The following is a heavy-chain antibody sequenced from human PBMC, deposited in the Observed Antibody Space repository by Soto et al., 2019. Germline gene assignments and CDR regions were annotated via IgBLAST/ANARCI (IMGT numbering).Heavy chain of an antibody. CDR2: INDRGST. CDR1: GGSFRGYY. V-gene: IGHV4-34*01. D-gene: IGHD6-13*01. CDR3: ASVSEAKAGTWYLDY. J-gene: IGHJ4*02. Sequence: PSETLSLTCAVYGGSFRGYYWTWIRQPPGKGLEWIGEINDRGSTNYNRSLKSRVTISVDTSKNQFFLKLSSVIAADTAVYYCASVSEAKAGTWYLDYWGPGTLVTVSS.